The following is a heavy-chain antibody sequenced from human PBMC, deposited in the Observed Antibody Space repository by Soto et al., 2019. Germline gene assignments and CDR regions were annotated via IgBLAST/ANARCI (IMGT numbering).Heavy chain of an antibody. CDR1: GGSISSGDYY. CDR3: ARASAGYCSGGSCYEYYYYYGMDV. V-gene: IGHV4-30-4*01. J-gene: IGHJ6*02. CDR2: IYYSGST. D-gene: IGHD2-15*01. Sequence: QVQLQESGPGLVKPSQTLSLTCTVSGGSISSGDYYWSWIRQPPGKGLEWIGYIYYSGSTYYNPSLKSRVTISVDTSKNQFSLKLSSVTDADTAVYYCARASAGYCSGGSCYEYYYYYGMDVWGQGTTVTVSS.